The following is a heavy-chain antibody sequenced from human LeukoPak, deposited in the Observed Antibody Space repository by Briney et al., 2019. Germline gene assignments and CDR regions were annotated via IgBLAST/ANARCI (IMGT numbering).Heavy chain of an antibody. CDR2: ISAYNGNT. CDR1: GYTFTSYG. CDR3: ARDYYGSGSYYNQNWFDP. Sequence: GASVKVSCTASGYTFTSYGISWVRQAPGQGLEWMGWISAYNGNTNFAQKLQGRITMTTDTSTSTAYMELRSLRSDDTAVYYCARDYYGSGSYYNQNWFDPWGQGTLVTVSS. D-gene: IGHD3-10*01. V-gene: IGHV1-18*01. J-gene: IGHJ5*02.